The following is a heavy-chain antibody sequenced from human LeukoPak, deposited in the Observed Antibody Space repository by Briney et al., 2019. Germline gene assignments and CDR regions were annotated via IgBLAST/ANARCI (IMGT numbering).Heavy chain of an antibody. J-gene: IGHJ6*04. D-gene: IGHD1-1*01. V-gene: IGHV3-21*01. Sequence: GGSLRLSCAASGFTFSTYTMNWVRQAPGKGLEWVSSISSSTTYIYYADSLRGRFTISRDNAKNSLYLQMNSLRDEDTAVYYCARDSVIWNDPFSDYYYGMDVRGKGTTVTVSS. CDR3: ARDSVIWNDPFSDYYYGMDV. CDR1: GFTFSTYT. CDR2: ISSSTTYI.